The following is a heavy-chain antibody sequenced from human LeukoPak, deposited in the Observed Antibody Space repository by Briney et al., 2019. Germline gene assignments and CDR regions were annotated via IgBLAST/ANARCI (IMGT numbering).Heavy chain of an antibody. Sequence: GGSLRLSCAASGFTLSDYYMSWIRQAPGKGLEWVSYISGTSSYTTYADSVKGRFTISRDNAKNSLYLQMNSLRGEDTAVYYCARLGSIAAAGTPDYWGQGTLVTVFS. CDR1: GFTLSDYY. CDR3: ARLGSIAAAGTPDY. V-gene: IGHV3-11*06. D-gene: IGHD6-13*01. J-gene: IGHJ4*02. CDR2: ISGTSSYT.